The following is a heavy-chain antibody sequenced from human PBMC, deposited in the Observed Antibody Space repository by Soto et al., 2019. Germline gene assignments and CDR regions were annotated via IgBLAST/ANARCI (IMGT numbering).Heavy chain of an antibody. Sequence: PGESLKISCKGSGYSFTSYWISWVRQMPGKGLEWMGRIDPSDSYTNYSPSFQGHVTISADKSISTAYLQWSSLKASDTAMYYCARHHIPTVWFDPSGQGTLVTVSS. CDR1: GYSFTSYW. D-gene: IGHD2-21*01. CDR2: IDPSDSYT. J-gene: IGHJ5*02. V-gene: IGHV5-10-1*01. CDR3: ARHHIPTVWFDP.